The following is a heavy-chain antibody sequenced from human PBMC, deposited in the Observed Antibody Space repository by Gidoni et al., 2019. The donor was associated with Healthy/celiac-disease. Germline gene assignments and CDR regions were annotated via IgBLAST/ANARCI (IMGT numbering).Heavy chain of an antibody. Sequence: EVQLLESGGGLVQPGGSLRLSCAASGFTFISSAMSWVRQAPGKGLEWVSAISGSGGSTYYADSVKGRFTISRDNSKNTLYLQMNSLRAEDTAVYYCAKVPTIIVVVPAAGGYFDYWGQGTLVTVSS. CDR1: GFTFISSA. J-gene: IGHJ4*02. D-gene: IGHD2-2*01. CDR2: ISGSGGST. V-gene: IGHV3-23*01. CDR3: AKVPTIIVVVPAAGGYFDY.